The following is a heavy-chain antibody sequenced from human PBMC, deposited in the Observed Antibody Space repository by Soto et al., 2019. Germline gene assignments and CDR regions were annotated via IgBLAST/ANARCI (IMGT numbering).Heavy chain of an antibody. Sequence: VQMLESGGGLVQPGGSLRLSCEVSGFSFSTYGMHWVRQAPGKGLEWMAVISNDGSNKYYADSVKGRFTISRDNSKDTLFLQMNSLRGEDTAIYYCAKVIRADSTSSNFYYYSGMDVWGQGTTVTVSS. D-gene: IGHD6-6*01. CDR1: GFSFSTYG. CDR3: AKVIRADSTSSNFYYYSGMDV. J-gene: IGHJ6*02. V-gene: IGHV3-30*18. CDR2: ISNDGSNK.